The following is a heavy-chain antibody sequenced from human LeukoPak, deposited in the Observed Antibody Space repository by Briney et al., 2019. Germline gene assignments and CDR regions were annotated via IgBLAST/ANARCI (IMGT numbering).Heavy chain of an antibody. D-gene: IGHD1-26*01. CDR2: MNPKNANT. CDR1: GYTFTSYD. J-gene: IGHJ4*02. CDR3: ARGPPESGSSDQ. V-gene: IGHV1-8*01. Sequence: GAPVNLSCKASGYTFTSYDINWVRQAPGQGLEWMGWMNPKNANTGYAQKFQGRVTMTRNTSISTAYMEVTSLRSEDTAVYYCARGPPESGSSDQWGQGTLVSVSS.